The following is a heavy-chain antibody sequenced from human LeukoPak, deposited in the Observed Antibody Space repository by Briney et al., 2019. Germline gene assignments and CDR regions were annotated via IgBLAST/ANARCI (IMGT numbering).Heavy chain of an antibody. J-gene: IGHJ6*03. CDR1: GFTFSSYW. CDR2: IKQDGSEK. D-gene: IGHD1-26*01. Sequence: PGGSLRLSCAASGFTFSSYWMSWVRQAPGKGLEWVANIKQDGSEKYYVDSVKGRLTISRDNATTSLYLQMNSLRAEDTAVYYCARKGGATTYGYYYYYMDVWGKGTTVTISS. CDR3: ARKGGATTYGYYYYYMDV. V-gene: IGHV3-7*01.